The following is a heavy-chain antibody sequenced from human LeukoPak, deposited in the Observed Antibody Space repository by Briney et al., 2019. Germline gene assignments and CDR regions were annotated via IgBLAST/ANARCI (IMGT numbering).Heavy chain of an antibody. J-gene: IGHJ1*01. Sequence: GGSLRLSCAASGLSFSTSAMHWVRQAPGKGLEYVAAISSDGGSTYHADSVKGRFTISRDNSKNTLYLQMGSLRTEDMAMYYCARFSDTRFGELVLWGQGTLVTVSS. D-gene: IGHD3-16*01. V-gene: IGHV3-64*02. CDR1: GLSFSTSA. CDR2: ISSDGGST. CDR3: ARFSDTRFGELVL.